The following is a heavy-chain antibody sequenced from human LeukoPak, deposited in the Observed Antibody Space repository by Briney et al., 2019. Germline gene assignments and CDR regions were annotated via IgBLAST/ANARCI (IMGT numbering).Heavy chain of an antibody. CDR1: GYTFTSYG. V-gene: IGHV1-18*01. Sequence: GASVKVSCKASGYTFTSYGISWVRQAPGQGLEWMGWISAYNGNTNYAQKLQGRVTMTTDTSTSTAYMELRSLRSDDTAVYYCARDFKDYYDSSGYPGDYWGQGTLVTVSS. J-gene: IGHJ4*02. D-gene: IGHD3-22*01. CDR2: ISAYNGNT. CDR3: ARDFKDYYDSSGYPGDY.